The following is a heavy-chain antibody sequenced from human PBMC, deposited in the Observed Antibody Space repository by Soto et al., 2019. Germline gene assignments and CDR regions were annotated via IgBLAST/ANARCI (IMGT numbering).Heavy chain of an antibody. D-gene: IGHD6-13*01. Sequence: DVELLESGGSLVQPGGSMTLSCAASGFSFSNYAMHWVRQAPGKGLEWVSTIKDSGDSTYYLDSVRGRFTISRDYSRNTLYLQMTSLRAEDTALYHCVKGGASYTSCWYANWGQGILVTVSS. J-gene: IGHJ4*02. V-gene: IGHV3-23*01. CDR2: IKDSGDST. CDR1: GFSFSNYA. CDR3: VKGGASYTSCWYAN.